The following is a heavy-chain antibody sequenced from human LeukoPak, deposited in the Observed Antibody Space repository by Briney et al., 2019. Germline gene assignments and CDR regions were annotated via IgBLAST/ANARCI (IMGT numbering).Heavy chain of an antibody. CDR2: ISGTGGST. V-gene: IGHV3-23*01. CDR1: GFTFSSYD. CDR3: AKAIELHDAFDV. D-gene: IGHD2/OR15-2a*01. J-gene: IGHJ3*01. Sequence: GGSLRLSCATSGFTFSSYDMSWVRQAPGKGLEWVSLISGTGGSTYYADSVKGRFTISRDNSRNMLYLQMNTLRGEDTAVYFCAKAIELHDAFDVWGQGTMVTVSS.